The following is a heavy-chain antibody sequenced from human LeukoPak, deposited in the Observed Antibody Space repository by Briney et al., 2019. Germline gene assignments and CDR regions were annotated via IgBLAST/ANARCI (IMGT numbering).Heavy chain of an antibody. CDR1: GFTVSSNY. J-gene: IGHJ4*02. V-gene: IGHV3-66*01. D-gene: IGHD5-24*01. Sequence: GGSLRLSCTASGFTVSSNYMTWVRQALGKGLEWVSLIYSDGSTYYADSVKGRFTISRDNSKNTLYLQMNSLRAEDTAVYYCARDQGDGHDYWGQGTLVTVSS. CDR2: IYSDGST. CDR3: ARDQGDGHDY.